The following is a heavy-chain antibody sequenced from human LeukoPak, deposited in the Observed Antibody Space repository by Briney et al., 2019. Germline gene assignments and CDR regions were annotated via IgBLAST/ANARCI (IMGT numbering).Heavy chain of an antibody. D-gene: IGHD1-7*01. CDR1: GFTFSSYS. CDR2: ISSSSSYI. Sequence: PGGSLRLSCAASGFTFSSYSMNWVRQAPGKGLEWVSCISSSSSYIYYADSVKGRFTISRDNAKNSLYLQMNSLRAEDPAVYYCARAHNWKYGSFDFWGQGTLVTVSS. V-gene: IGHV3-21*01. CDR3: ARAHNWKYGSFDF. J-gene: IGHJ4*02.